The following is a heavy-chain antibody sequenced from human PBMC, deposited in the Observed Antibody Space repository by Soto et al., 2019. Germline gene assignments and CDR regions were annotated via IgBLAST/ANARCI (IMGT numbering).Heavy chain of an antibody. CDR3: ATQEVGGSYVYTFDP. V-gene: IGHV4-39*01. Sequence: SETLSLTCTVSGGSISSGNYYWGWIRQPPGKGLEWIGSIYYSGSTYYNPSLKSRVTISVDTSKNQFSLKLSSVTAADTAVYYCATQEVGGSYVYTFDPWGQGTLVTVSS. D-gene: IGHD1-26*01. CDR2: IYYSGST. J-gene: IGHJ5*02. CDR1: GGSISSGNYY.